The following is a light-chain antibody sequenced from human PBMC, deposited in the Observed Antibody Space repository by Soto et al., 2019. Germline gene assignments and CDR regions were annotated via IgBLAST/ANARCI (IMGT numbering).Light chain of an antibody. CDR3: SSYTSSSTLI. Sequence: QSALTQPASVSGSPGQSITISCSGTSSDVGGYNYVSWYQQHPSKAPKLMMYEVSNRPSGVSNRFSGSKSDNTASLTISGLQAEDEADYYCSSYTSSSTLIFGGGTKLTVL. CDR1: SSDVGGYNY. CDR2: EVS. J-gene: IGLJ2*01. V-gene: IGLV2-14*01.